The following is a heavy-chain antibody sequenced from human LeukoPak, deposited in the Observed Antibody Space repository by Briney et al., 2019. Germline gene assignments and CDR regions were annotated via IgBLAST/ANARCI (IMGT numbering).Heavy chain of an antibody. V-gene: IGHV1-46*01. J-gene: IGHJ4*02. CDR2: IYPRDGST. CDR1: GYTFTSNY. CDR3: ARDQEGFDY. Sequence: ASVKVSCKASGYTFTSNYIQWVRQAPGQGLEWMGMIYPRDGSTSYAQKFQGRVTVTRDTSTSTVHKELSGLRSEDTAVYYCARDQEGFDYWGQGTLVTVSS.